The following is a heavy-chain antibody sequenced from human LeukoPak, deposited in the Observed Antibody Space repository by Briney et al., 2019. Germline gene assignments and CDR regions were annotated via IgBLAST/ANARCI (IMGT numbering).Heavy chain of an antibody. Sequence: ASVKVSCKASGYTFTGYYMHWVRQAPGQGLEWMGWINPNSGGTNYAQKFQGRVTMTRDPSISTAYMELSRLRSDDTAVYYCARDRSGLSPRAYYFDYWGQGTLVTVSS. D-gene: IGHD3-3*01. CDR1: GYTFTGYY. V-gene: IGHV1-2*02. J-gene: IGHJ4*02. CDR2: INPNSGGT. CDR3: ARDRSGLSPRAYYFDY.